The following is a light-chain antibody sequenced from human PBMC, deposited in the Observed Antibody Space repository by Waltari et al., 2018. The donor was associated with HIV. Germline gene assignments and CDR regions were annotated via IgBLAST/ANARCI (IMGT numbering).Light chain of an antibody. CDR3: ESYTSTSVWV. V-gene: IGLV2-14*03. CDR2: DVS. CDR1: SSDVGGYNY. Sequence: QSALTQPASVSVSPGQSITISCTGSSSDVGGYNYVSWYQQHPGKAPRLMIYDVSTRPSGVSDRFSGSKSGDTASLTISGLQAEDEADYYCESYTSTSVWVFGGGTRLTVL. J-gene: IGLJ3*02.